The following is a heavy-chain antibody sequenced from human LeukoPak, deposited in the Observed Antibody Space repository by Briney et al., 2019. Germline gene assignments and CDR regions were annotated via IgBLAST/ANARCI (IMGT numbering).Heavy chain of an antibody. CDR3: ARGAVVSFPYYYYYMDV. CDR1: GGSFSGYY. CDR2: INHSGST. D-gene: IGHD4-23*01. J-gene: IGHJ6*03. Sequence: SETLSLTCAVYGGSFSGYYWSWIRQPPGKGLEWIGEINHSGSTNYNPSLKSRVTISVDTSKNQFSLKLSSVTAADTAVYYCARGAVVSFPYYYYYMDVWGKGTTVTVSS. V-gene: IGHV4-34*01.